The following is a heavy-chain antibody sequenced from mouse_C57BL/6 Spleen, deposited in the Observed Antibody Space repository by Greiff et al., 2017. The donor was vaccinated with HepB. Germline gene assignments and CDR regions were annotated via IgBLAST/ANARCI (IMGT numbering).Heavy chain of an antibody. D-gene: IGHD4-1*01. CDR3: ARTGTWYFDV. CDR1: GYTFTSYW. CDR2: IYPGSGST. J-gene: IGHJ1*03. V-gene: IGHV1-55*01. Sequence: VQLQQPGAELVKPGASVKMSCKASGYTFTSYWITWVKQRPGQGLEWIGDIYPGSGSTNYNEKFKSKATLTVDTASSTAYMQLSSLTSEDSAVYYCARTGTWYFDVWGTGTTVTVSS.